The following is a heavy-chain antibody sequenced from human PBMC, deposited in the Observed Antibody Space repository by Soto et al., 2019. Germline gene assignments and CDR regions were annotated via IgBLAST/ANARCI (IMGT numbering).Heavy chain of an antibody. Sequence: PSETLSLTCSVSGDSISSYYWSWIRQPPGKGLEWIGYIYYSGSTNYNPPLKSRVTISVDRSKKQFSLKLRSVTAADTAVYYCARDLIRGWFDPWGQGTLVTVSS. CDR3: ARDLIRGWFDP. J-gene: IGHJ5*02. D-gene: IGHD3-10*01. CDR1: GDSISSYY. CDR2: IYYSGST. V-gene: IGHV4-59*01.